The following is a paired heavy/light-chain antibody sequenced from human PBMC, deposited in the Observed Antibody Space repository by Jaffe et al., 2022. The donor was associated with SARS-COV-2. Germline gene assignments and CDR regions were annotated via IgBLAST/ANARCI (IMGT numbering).Light chain of an antibody. CDR1: SGINVGTYR. J-gene: IGLJ1*01. CDR2: YKSDSDK. Sequence: QAVLTQPSSLSASPGASASLTCTLRSGINVGTYRIYWYQQKPGSPPQYLLNYKSDSDKHQGSGVPSRFSGSKDASANAGILHISGLQSEDEADYYCMIWYSSAYAFGSGTKVAVL. V-gene: IGLV5-45*02. CDR3: MIWYSSAYA.
Heavy chain of an antibody. CDR1: GYTFTDLD. CDR3: ARGVQEGVDY. J-gene: IGHJ4*02. CDR2: MSPKNGNT. D-gene: IGHD3-16*01. V-gene: IGHV1-8*01. Sequence: QVQLVQSGAEVKKPGASVKVSCKASGYTFTDLDINWVRQATGQGFEWMGWMSPKNGNTGYAQKFQGRVTMTRDTSLGTAYMELASLRSEDTAVYYCARGVQEGVDYWGQGTLVTVSS.